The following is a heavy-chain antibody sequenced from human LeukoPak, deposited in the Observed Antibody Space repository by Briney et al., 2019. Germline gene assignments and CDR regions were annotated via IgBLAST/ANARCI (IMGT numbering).Heavy chain of an antibody. Sequence: KPSETLSLTCAVYGGSFSGYYCSWIRQPPGKGRWWIGEINHSVSTNYNPSLKSLVPISVDTSKNQFSLKLRSVIAADTDVYYCARTSRYDFWSGEKYYFDYWGQGTLVTVFS. CDR1: GGSFSGYY. CDR3: ARTSRYDFWSGEKYYFDY. J-gene: IGHJ4*02. CDR2: INHSVST. V-gene: IGHV4-34*01. D-gene: IGHD3-3*01.